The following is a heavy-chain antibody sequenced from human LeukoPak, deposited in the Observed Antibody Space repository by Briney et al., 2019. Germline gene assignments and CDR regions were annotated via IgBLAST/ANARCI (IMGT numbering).Heavy chain of an antibody. D-gene: IGHD3-10*01. CDR2: IYSGGSI. CDR1: GLIVSSNY. CDR3: ARANYGSGSNYYYGLDV. Sequence: GGSLRLSCAASGLIVSSNYMSWVRQAPGKGLEWVSVIYSGGSIYYADSVKGRFTISRDNSKNTLYLQINSLRAEDTAVYYCARANYGSGSNYYYGLDVWGQGTTVTVSS. J-gene: IGHJ6*02. V-gene: IGHV3-53*01.